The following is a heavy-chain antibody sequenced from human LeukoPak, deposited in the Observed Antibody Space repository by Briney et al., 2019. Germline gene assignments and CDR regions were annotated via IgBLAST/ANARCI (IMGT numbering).Heavy chain of an antibody. D-gene: IGHD3-22*01. CDR1: GFTFGSYS. J-gene: IGHJ3*02. Sequence: PGGSLRLSCAASGFTFGSYSMNWVRKVPGKGLQWVSSISSTSRYIYYLDSVKGRFTVSRDNAKNSLSLQMNSLGVEDTALYYCAKDFYYDSSYDAFDIWGQGTMVTVSS. CDR3: AKDFYYDSSYDAFDI. V-gene: IGHV3-21*04. CDR2: ISSTSRYI.